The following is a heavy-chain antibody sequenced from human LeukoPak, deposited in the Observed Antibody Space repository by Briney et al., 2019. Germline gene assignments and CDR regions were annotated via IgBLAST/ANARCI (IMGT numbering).Heavy chain of an antibody. CDR1: GFTFSNYA. J-gene: IGHJ6*03. CDR2: LSGSGDST. D-gene: IGHD6-6*01. Sequence: GGSLRLSCAASGFTFSNYAMSWVRQAPGKGLEWVSTLSGSGDSTYNADSVKGRFTISRDNSKNTLYLRMNSLRAEDTAVYYCARGIAARGYYMDVWGKGTTVTVSS. V-gene: IGHV3-23*01. CDR3: ARGIAARGYYMDV.